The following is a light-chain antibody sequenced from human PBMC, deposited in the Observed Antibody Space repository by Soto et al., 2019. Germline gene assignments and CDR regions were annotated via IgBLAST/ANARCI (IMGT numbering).Light chain of an antibody. V-gene: IGLV2-14*01. J-gene: IGLJ3*02. CDR1: SSDIGGYNY. CDR3: SFYTISGV. CDR2: EVS. Sequence: QSALTQPASVSGSPGQSITISCTGTSSDIGGYNYVSWYQHHPGKPPKLIIYEVSNRPSGVSNRFSGSKSGNTASLTISGLHAEDAADYYCSFYTISGVFGGGTQLTVL.